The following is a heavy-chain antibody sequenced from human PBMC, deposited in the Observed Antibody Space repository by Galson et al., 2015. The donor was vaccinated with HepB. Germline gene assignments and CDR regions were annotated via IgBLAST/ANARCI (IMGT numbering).Heavy chain of an antibody. J-gene: IGHJ6*02. CDR2: ISYDGSNK. CDR3: ARDKGNMRLHSWGGMDV. Sequence: SLRLSCAASGFTFSSYAMHWVRQAPGKGLEWVAVISYDGSNKYYADSVKGRFTISRDNSKNTLYLQMNSLRAEDTAVYYCARDKGNMRLHSWGGMDVWGQGTTVTVSS. D-gene: IGHD6-13*01. V-gene: IGHV3-30-3*01. CDR1: GFTFSSYA.